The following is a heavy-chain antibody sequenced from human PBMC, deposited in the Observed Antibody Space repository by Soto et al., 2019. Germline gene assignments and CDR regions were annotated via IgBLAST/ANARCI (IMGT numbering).Heavy chain of an antibody. CDR2: IYYSGGT. CDR3: ARSDGRY. CDR1: GGSISSSSYY. Sequence: SETLSLTCTVSGGSISSSSYYWSWIRQPPGKGLEWIGYIYYSGGTNYNPSLKSRVTISVDTSKNQFSLKLSSVTAADTAVYYCARSDGRYWGQGTLVTVSS. V-gene: IGHV4-61*01. J-gene: IGHJ4*02.